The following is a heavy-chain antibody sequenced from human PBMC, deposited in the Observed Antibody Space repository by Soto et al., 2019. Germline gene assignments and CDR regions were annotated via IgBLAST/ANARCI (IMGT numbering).Heavy chain of an antibody. D-gene: IGHD6-19*01. Sequence: GGSLRLSCAASGFPFNSFAMSWVRQAPGRGLEWVSIISGSGGISYYSDSVRGRFTISRDNSKSTLFLQLNGLRDDDTAVYFCATRYSSGWSRYNWFGPWGQGTLVTVSS. J-gene: IGHJ5*02. CDR1: GFPFNSFA. V-gene: IGHV3-23*01. CDR3: ATRYSSGWSRYNWFGP. CDR2: ISGSGGIS.